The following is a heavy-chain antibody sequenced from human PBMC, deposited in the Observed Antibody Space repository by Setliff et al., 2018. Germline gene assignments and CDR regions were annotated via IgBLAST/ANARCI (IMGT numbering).Heavy chain of an antibody. V-gene: IGHV4-4*02. J-gene: IGHJ4*02. Sequence: SETLSLTCTVSGASINSLSWWSWVRQPPGKGLEWIGEIYHDGNDKYTPSVHCSPSLKSRVTISIDKSKNQFSLRLSSVTAADAAVYFCARESATIGEFPLYYFDKWGQGIPVTVSS. D-gene: IGHD3-10*01. CDR2: IYHDGND. CDR3: ARESATIGEFPLYYFDK. CDR1: GASINSLSW.